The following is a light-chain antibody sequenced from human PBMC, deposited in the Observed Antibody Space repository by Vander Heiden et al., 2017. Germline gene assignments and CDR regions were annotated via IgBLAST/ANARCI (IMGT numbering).Light chain of an antibody. V-gene: IGLV3-9*01. CDR1: NIGTKN. CDR2: RDS. CDR3: HVWDITRRGV. J-gene: IGLJ2*01. Sequence: SYELTQPLSVSVALGQTARITCGGNNIGTKNVHWYQQKPGQAPVLVIYRDSNRPSGIPERFSGSNSGNTATLTISRAQAGDEADYYCHVWDITRRGVFGGGTKVT.